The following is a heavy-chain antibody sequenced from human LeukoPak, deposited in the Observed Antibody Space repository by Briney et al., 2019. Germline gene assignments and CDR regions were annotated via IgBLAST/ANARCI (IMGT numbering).Heavy chain of an antibody. CDR3: ARGGYCSGGSCYFHFDY. V-gene: IGHV1-69*05. CDR2: IIPIFGTA. J-gene: IGHJ4*02. D-gene: IGHD2-15*01. Sequence: GSSVKVSCKASGGTFSSYAISWVRQAPGQGLEWMGRIIPIFGTANYAQKLQGRVTITTDESTSTAYMELSSLRSEDTAVYYCARGGYCSGGSCYFHFDYWGQGTLVTVSS. CDR1: GGTFSSYA.